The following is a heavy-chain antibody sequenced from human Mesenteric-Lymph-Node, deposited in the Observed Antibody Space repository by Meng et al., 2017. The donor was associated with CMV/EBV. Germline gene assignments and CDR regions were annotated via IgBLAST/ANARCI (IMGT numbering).Heavy chain of an antibody. CDR1: GFTFSSYS. CDR2: ISSSSSTI. Sequence: GESLKISCAASGFTFSSYSMNWVRQAPGKGLEWVSYISSSSSTIYYADSVKGRFTISRDNAKNSLYLQMNSLRAEDTAVYYCARGAFLEWLWPTYGMDVWGQGTTVTVSS. CDR3: ARGAFLEWLWPTYGMDV. D-gene: IGHD3-3*01. V-gene: IGHV3-48*04. J-gene: IGHJ6*02.